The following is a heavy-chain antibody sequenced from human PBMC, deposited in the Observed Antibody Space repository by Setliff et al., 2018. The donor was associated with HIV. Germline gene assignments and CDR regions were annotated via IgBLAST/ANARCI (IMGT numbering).Heavy chain of an antibody. V-gene: IGHV1-24*01. J-gene: IGHJ1*01. CDR1: GYTLTELS. D-gene: IGHD6-13*01. CDR3: ATDPGYSSTWYFESFQR. Sequence: ASVKVSCKISGYTLTELSIHWVRQAPGKGLEWMANFDPEDGETFYAQKFQGRLTMTEDTSTDTAYMELSSLRSDDTAMYYCATDPGYSSTWYFESFQRWGQGTVVTVSS. CDR2: FDPEDGET.